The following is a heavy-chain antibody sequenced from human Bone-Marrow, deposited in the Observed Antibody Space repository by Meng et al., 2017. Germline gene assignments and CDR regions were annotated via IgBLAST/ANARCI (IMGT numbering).Heavy chain of an antibody. V-gene: IGHV4-34*01. CDR1: GGSFSDYY. J-gene: IGHJ4*02. D-gene: IGHD4-11*01. CDR2: INHSGST. CDR3: ARGPTTMAHDFDY. Sequence: PLWGAGLLEPSATLSPTCVVSGGSFSDYYWSWIRQPPGKGLEWIGEINHSGSTNYNPSLESRATISVDTSQNNLSLKLSSVTAADSAVYYCARGPTTMAHDFDYWGQGTLVTVSS.